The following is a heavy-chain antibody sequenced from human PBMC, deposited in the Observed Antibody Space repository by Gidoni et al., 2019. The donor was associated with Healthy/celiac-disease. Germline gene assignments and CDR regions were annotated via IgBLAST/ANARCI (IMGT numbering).Heavy chain of an antibody. CDR3: ARASRGYYDSSGYYYGDAFDI. V-gene: IGHV3-48*03. D-gene: IGHD3-22*01. Sequence: EVQLVESGGGLVQPGGSLRLSCAASGFTFSSYDMNWVRQAPGKGLEWVSYISSSGSTIYYADSVKGRFTISRDNAKNSLYLQMNSLRAEDTAVYYCARASRGYYDSSGYYYGDAFDIWGQGTMVTVSS. CDR1: GFTFSSYD. J-gene: IGHJ3*02. CDR2: ISSSGSTI.